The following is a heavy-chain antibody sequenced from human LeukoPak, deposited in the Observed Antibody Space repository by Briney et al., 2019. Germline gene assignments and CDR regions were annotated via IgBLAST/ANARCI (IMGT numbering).Heavy chain of an antibody. CDR2: INPNSGGT. D-gene: IGHD3-9*01. CDR3: ARDPDHYDILTGYQYYFDY. Sequence: GASVKVSCKASGYTFTGYYMHWVRQAPGQGLEWMGWINPNSGGTNYAQKFQGRVTMTRDTSISTAYMELSRLRSDDTAVYYCARDPDHYDILTGYQYYFDYWGQGTLVTVSS. J-gene: IGHJ4*02. CDR1: GYTFTGYY. V-gene: IGHV1-2*02.